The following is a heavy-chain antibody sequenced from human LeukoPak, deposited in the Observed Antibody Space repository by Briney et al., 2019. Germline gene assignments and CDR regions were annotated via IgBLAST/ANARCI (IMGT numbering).Heavy chain of an antibody. V-gene: IGHV3-21*01. D-gene: IGHD1-26*01. CDR2: ISSSSSYI. CDR3: ARAAGSYLNDY. Sequence: SSISSSSSYIYYADSVKGRFTISRDNAKNSLYLQMNSLRAVDTAVYYCARAAGSYLNDYWGQGTLVTVSS. J-gene: IGHJ4*02.